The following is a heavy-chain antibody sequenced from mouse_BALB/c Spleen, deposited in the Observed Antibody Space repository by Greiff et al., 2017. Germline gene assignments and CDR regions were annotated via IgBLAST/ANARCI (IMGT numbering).Heavy chain of an antibody. V-gene: IGHV5-4*02. D-gene: IGHD6-1*01. CDR3: ARRGCAAAY. CDR2: ISDGGSYT. J-gene: IGHJ3*01. CDR1: GFTFSDYY. Sequence: EVQLVESGGGLVKPGGSLKLSCAASGFTFSDYYMYWVRQTPEKRLEWVATISDGGSYTYYPDSVKGRFTISRDNAKNNLYLQMSSLKSEDTAMYYCARRGCAAAYWGQGTLVTVSA.